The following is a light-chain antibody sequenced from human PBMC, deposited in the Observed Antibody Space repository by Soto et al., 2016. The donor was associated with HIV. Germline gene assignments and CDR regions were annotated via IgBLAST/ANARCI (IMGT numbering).Light chain of an antibody. J-gene: IGLJ2*01. CDR3: QVWDATHDLLVV. V-gene: IGLV3-21*02. CDR2: GNG. CDR1: NIGIKH. Sequence: SYVLTQTPSVSVAPGQTARIPCQGDNIGIKHVHWYRQMAGQAPVLVVYGNGDRPSGIPERFSGSKSGTTATLTISRVEAGDEADYYCQVWDATHDLLVVFGGGTKFDRP.